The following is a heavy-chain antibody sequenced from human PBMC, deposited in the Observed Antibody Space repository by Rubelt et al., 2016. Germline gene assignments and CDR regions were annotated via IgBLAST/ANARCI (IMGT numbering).Heavy chain of an antibody. V-gene: IGHV3-74*01. CDR3: AKTMVTHPTRHDYYGMDG. D-gene: IGHD5-18*01. J-gene: IGHJ6*02. CDR1: GFTFSSYW. CDR2: INRAGSRI. Sequence: GGSLRLSCAASGFTFSSYWMPWVRQAPGKGMVWVSLINRAGSRISYADSVKGRFILSRDNDQNTLYLQMNSLRAEDTAVYYCAKTMVTHPTRHDYYGMDGWGQGTTVTVSS.